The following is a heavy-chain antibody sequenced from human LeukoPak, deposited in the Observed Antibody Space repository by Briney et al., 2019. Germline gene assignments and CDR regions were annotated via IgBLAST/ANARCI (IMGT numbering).Heavy chain of an antibody. J-gene: IGHJ3*02. CDR3: ARAAIAVAGTSIDAFDI. V-gene: IGHV1-69*02. CDR1: GGTFSSYT. CDR2: IIPILGIA. D-gene: IGHD6-19*01. Sequence: GASVKVCCKASGGTFSSYTISWVRQAPGQGLEWMGRIIPILGIANYAQKFQGRVTITADKSTSTAYMELSSLRSEDTAVYYCARAAIAVAGTSIDAFDIWGQGTMVTVSS.